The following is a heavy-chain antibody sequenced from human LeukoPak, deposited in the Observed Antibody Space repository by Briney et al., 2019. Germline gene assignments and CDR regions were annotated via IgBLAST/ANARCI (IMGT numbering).Heavy chain of an antibody. D-gene: IGHD3-3*01. Sequence: PGGSLRLSCAASGFTFSSYWMSWVRQAPGKGLEWVANIKQDGSEKYYVDSVKGRFTISRDNAKNSLYLQMNSLRAEDTAVYYCAKGGDYDFWSGYYGKYYFDYWGQGTLVTVSS. J-gene: IGHJ4*02. V-gene: IGHV3-7*03. CDR1: GFTFSSYW. CDR3: AKGGDYDFWSGYYGKYYFDY. CDR2: IKQDGSEK.